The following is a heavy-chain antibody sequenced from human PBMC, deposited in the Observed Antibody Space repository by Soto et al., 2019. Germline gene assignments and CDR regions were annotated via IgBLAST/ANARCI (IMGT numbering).Heavy chain of an antibody. CDR1: GGSIRSYY. Sequence: ASQTLSLTYTVSGGSIRSYYWSGIRQPPGKGLEWIGYIYSTGSTNYNPALKSRLTMSVDTSKNQFSLKLSSVTAADTAVYYCAKGLGYFAFWGQGVLVTVSS. V-gene: IGHV4-59*01. J-gene: IGHJ4*02. D-gene: IGHD1-26*01. CDR3: AKGLGYFAF. CDR2: IYSTGST.